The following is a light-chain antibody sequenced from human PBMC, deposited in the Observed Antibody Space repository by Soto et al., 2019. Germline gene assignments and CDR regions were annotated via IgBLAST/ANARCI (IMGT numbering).Light chain of an antibody. V-gene: IGKV1-12*01. CDR2: AAS. Sequence: DKFTITCRASQGISTNLAWYQQKPGKAPKLLIYAASSLQTGVPPRFSGSGSGTDFTLTISSLQPEDFAIYYCQQANRVPLSFGQGTRLEIK. CDR1: QGISTN. J-gene: IGKJ5*01. CDR3: QQANRVPLS.